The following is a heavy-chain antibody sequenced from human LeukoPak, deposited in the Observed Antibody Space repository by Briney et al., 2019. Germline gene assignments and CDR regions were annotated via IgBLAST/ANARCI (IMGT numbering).Heavy chain of an antibody. CDR1: GGSFSGYY. J-gene: IGHJ4*02. V-gene: IGHV4-34*01. CDR3: ARETYGDYDKSTRFDY. Sequence: SSETLSLTCAVYGGSFSGYYWSWIRQPPGKGLEWIGEINHSGSTNYNPSLKSRVTISVDTSKNQFSLSLRSVTAADTAVYYCARETYGDYDKSTRFDYWGQGTLVTVSS. D-gene: IGHD4-17*01. CDR2: INHSGST.